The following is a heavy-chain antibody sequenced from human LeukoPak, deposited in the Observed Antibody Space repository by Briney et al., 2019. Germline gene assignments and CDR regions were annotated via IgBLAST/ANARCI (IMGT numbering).Heavy chain of an antibody. CDR1: GDSISSTGC. CDR2: VYHSGAT. Sequence: PSGTLSLTCTVSGDSISSTGCWTWVRQPPGEGLEWIGEVYHSGATNYNPSLKSRVTMSVDKSKNQFSLKANSVTAADTAVYYCAKNGGNSDLEYWGQGTLVTVSS. V-gene: IGHV4-4*02. J-gene: IGHJ4*02. D-gene: IGHD4-23*01. CDR3: AKNGGNSDLEY.